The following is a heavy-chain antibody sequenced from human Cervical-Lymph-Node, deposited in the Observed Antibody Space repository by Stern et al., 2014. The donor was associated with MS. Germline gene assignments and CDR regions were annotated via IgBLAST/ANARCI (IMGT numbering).Heavy chain of an antibody. CDR3: ARDKIPQSFRYGLDV. D-gene: IGHD2/OR15-2a*01. CDR2: IYSSGIT. Sequence: QVQLVESGPGLVRSSETLSLTCIVSGGSISPYYWSWIRQPAGKGLEWLGRIYSSGITNYNPSLKSRVSMSVDTSKNQLSLKLTSVTAADTAVYYCARDKIPQSFRYGLDVWGQGTTVTVSS. J-gene: IGHJ6*02. V-gene: IGHV4-4*07. CDR1: GGSISPYY.